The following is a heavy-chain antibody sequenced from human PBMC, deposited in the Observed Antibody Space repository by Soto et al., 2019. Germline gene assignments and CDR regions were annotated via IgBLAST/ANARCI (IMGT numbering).Heavy chain of an antibody. CDR3: ASGITGAVSYYYGLDV. CDR2: IIPILGTA. CDR1: GGTFSSYA. D-gene: IGHD1-20*01. V-gene: IGHV1-69*11. J-gene: IGHJ6*02. Sequence: QVQLVQSGAEVKKPGSSMKVSCKASGGTFSSYAISWVRQAPGQGLEWRGGIIPILGTADYAQKCHGRVTITADESTSTTYMERGSLGSEDSAVYYWASGITGAVSYYYGLDVWGHGATVTVSS.